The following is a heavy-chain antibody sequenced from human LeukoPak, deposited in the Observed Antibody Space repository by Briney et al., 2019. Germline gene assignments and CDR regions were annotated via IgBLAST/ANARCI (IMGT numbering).Heavy chain of an antibody. Sequence: GASVQVSCKVSGYTLTELSMHWVRQAPGKGLEGMGGFDPEDGETIYAQKFQGRVTMTEDTSTDTAYMELSSLRSEDTAVYYCATGRGGYYYDSSGYPTYWGQGTLVTVSS. CDR3: ATGRGGYYYDSSGYPTY. D-gene: IGHD3-22*01. CDR1: GYTLTELS. V-gene: IGHV1-24*01. J-gene: IGHJ4*02. CDR2: FDPEDGET.